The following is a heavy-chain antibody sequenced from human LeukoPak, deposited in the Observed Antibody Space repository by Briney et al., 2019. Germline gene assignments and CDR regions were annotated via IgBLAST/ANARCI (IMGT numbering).Heavy chain of an antibody. J-gene: IGHJ4*02. CDR1: GFTFDDYA. CDR3: ARDQYDTWSRRGNFDS. D-gene: IGHD3-3*01. Sequence: GGSLRLSCAASGFTFDDYAMHWVRQAPGKGLEWVSGISWNSGSIGYADSVKGRFTISRDNAKNSLYLQMNSLRAEDTAVFYCARDQYDTWSRRGNFDSWGQGTLVIVSS. V-gene: IGHV3-9*01. CDR2: ISWNSGSI.